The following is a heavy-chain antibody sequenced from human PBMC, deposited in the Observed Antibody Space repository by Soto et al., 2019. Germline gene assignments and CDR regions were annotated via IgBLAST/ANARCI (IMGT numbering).Heavy chain of an antibody. J-gene: IGHJ4*02. CDR1: GYTFTSYG. Sequence: QVQLVQSGAEVKKPGASVKVSCKASGYTFTSYGISWVRQAPGQGLEWMGWISTYYDNTNYAQNLRGRVTMTTDTSTSTAYMELRTLISDDTAVYYCARGPPSRYNSGQGLDYWGQGTLVTFSS. V-gene: IGHV1-18*04. D-gene: IGHD5-18*01. CDR3: ARGPPSRYNSGQGLDY. CDR2: ISTYYDNT.